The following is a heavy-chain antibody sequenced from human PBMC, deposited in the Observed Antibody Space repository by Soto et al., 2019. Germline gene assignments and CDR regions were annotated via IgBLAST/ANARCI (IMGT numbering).Heavy chain of an antibody. CDR1: GYIFTDYG. CDR3: ARVVHGDYGAFDI. J-gene: IGHJ3*02. Sequence: GASVKVSCKASGYIFTDYGITWVRQAPGQGLEWIGWISGYKLNTHYAQKLQDRVSIITDTSTSTAYLELRSLRSDDTAVYYCARVVHGDYGAFDIWGQGTMVTVSS. V-gene: IGHV1-18*01. CDR2: ISGYKLNT. D-gene: IGHD4-17*01.